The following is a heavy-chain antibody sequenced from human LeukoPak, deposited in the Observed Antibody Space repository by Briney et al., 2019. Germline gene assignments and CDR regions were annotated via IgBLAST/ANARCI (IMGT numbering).Heavy chain of an antibody. D-gene: IGHD2-2*01. V-gene: IGHV3-30*02. J-gene: IGHJ4*02. CDR3: AKVPSVSSSSTSCCIGY. Sequence: PGGSLRLSCAASGFTVSTNYMSWVRQAPGKGLEWVAFIRYDGSNKYYADSVKGRFTISRDNSKNTLYLQMNSLRAEDTAVYYCAKVPSVSSSSTSCCIGYWGQGTLVTVSS. CDR2: IRYDGSNK. CDR1: GFTVSTNY.